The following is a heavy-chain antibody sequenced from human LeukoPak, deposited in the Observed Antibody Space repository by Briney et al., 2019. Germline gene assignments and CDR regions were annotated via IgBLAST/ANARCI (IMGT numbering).Heavy chain of an antibody. CDR2: IYYSGST. Sequence: SETLSLTCTVSGGSISSYYWSWFRQPPGKGLEWIGYIYYSGSTNYNPSLKSRVTISVDTSKNQFSLKLSSVTAADTAVYYCARHVIRRSGSYYMAWGQGTLVTVSS. CDR1: GGSISSYY. CDR3: ARHVIRRSGSYYMA. J-gene: IGHJ4*02. V-gene: IGHV4-59*08. D-gene: IGHD3-10*01.